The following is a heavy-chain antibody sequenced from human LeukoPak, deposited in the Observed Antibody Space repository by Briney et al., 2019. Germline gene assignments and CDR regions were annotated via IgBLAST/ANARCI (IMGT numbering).Heavy chain of an antibody. V-gene: IGHV3-30*03. D-gene: IGHD3-10*01. CDR2: VSYDGRTT. CDR1: GFGFSSYG. J-gene: IGHJ4*02. Sequence: GGSLRLSCAASGFGFSSYGMHWVRQGPGKGLEWVAVVSYDGRTTYYADSVMGRFTISRDNSKNTLYLQMNSLRAEDTALYYCARKGYYGSGTYLDYWGQGTLVTVSS. CDR3: ARKGYYGSGTYLDY.